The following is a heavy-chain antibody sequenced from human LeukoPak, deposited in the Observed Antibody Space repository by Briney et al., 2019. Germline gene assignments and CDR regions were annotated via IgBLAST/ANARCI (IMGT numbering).Heavy chain of an antibody. J-gene: IGHJ4*02. CDR2: IYYSGST. D-gene: IGHD5-18*01. V-gene: IGHV4-59*01. CDR1: GGSISSYY. Sequence: SETLSLTCTVSGGSISSYYWTWIRQPPGKGLEWIGYIYYSGSTKYNPSLKSRVTISVDTSKNQFSLNLSSATAADTAVYYCARSGGYSYGYSFDYWGQGILVTVSS. CDR3: ARSGGYSYGYSFDY.